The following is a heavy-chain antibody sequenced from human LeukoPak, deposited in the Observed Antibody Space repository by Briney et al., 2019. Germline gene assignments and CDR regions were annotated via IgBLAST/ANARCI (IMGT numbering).Heavy chain of an antibody. Sequence: ASVKVSCKASGYTFTSYATNWVRQAPGQGLEWMGWIHTNTGNPTYAQGFTGRFVFSLDTSVSTAYLQISSLKAEDTAVYYCARGDGYNYMGLDYWGQGTLVTVSS. CDR1: GYTFTSYA. CDR3: ARGDGYNYMGLDY. D-gene: IGHD5-24*01. CDR2: IHTNTGNP. V-gene: IGHV7-4-1*02. J-gene: IGHJ4*02.